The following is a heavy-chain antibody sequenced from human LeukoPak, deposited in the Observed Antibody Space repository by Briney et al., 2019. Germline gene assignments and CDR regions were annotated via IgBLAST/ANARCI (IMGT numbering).Heavy chain of an antibody. V-gene: IGHV1-2*02. D-gene: IGHD2-2*02. CDR2: INPNSGGT. CDR1: GYTFTGYY. J-gene: IGHJ6*03. CDR3: ARDPPYCSSTSCYRRGYYYMDV. Sequence: ASVKVSCKASGYTFTGYYMHWVRQAPGQGLEWMGWINPNSGGTNYAQKFQGRVTMTRDTSISTAYMELSRLRSDDTAVYYCARDPPYCSSTSCYRRGYYYMDVWGKGTTVTISS.